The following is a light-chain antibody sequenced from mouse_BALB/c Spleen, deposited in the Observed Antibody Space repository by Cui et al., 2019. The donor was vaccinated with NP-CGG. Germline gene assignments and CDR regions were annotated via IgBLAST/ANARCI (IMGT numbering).Light chain of an antibody. J-gene: IGLJ1*01. Sequence: AVVTQESAPTASPGETVTLPCRSSAGAVTTNNYANWVQEKPDHLFTGLIGGTNNRAPGVPARFSGSLIGDKAALTITGAQTEDEAIYFCALWYSNHWVFGGGTKLTVL. CDR2: GTN. V-gene: IGLV1*01. CDR1: AGAVTTNNY. CDR3: ALWYSNHWV.